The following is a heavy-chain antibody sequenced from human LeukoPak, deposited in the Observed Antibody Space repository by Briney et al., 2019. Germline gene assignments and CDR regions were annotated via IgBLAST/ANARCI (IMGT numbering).Heavy chain of an antibody. CDR2: INWNGGST. V-gene: IGHV3-20*04. Sequence: GPGGSLRLSCAASGFTFDDYGMSWVRQAPGKGLEWVSGINWNGGSTGYADSVKGRFTISRDNAKNSLYLQMNSLRAEDTALYYCARDLSDTAMVRFDYWGQGTLVTVSS. D-gene: IGHD5-18*01. CDR3: ARDLSDTAMVRFDY. CDR1: GFTFDDYG. J-gene: IGHJ4*02.